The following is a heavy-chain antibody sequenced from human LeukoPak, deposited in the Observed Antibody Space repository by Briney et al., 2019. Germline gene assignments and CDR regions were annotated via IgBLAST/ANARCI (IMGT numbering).Heavy chain of an antibody. D-gene: IGHD3-22*01. Sequence: PGGSLRLSCAASGFTFSSYWMSWVRQAPGKGREWVANIKQDGREKYYVDSVKGRFTISRENAKNSLDLQMNSLRAEDTAVYYCAREGGTITMIVVVIPDYFDYWGQGTLVTVSS. V-gene: IGHV3-7*01. CDR1: GFTFSSYW. J-gene: IGHJ4*02. CDR3: AREGGTITMIVVVIPDYFDY. CDR2: IKQDGREK.